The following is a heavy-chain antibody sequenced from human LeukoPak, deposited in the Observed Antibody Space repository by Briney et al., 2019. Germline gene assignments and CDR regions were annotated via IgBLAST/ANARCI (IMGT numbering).Heavy chain of an antibody. Sequence: SETLSLTCAVYGGSFSGYYWSWIRQPPGKGLEWIGEINHSGSTNYNPSLKSRVTISVDTSKNQFSLKLSSVTAADTAVYYCARGPTYDTIDYWGQGTLVTVSS. J-gene: IGHJ4*02. D-gene: IGHD3-9*01. CDR3: ARGPTYDTIDY. V-gene: IGHV4-34*01. CDR1: GGSFSGYY. CDR2: INHSGST.